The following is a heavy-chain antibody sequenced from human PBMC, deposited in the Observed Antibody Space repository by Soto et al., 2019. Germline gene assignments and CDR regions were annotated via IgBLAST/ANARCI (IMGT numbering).Heavy chain of an antibody. Sequence: QVQLQQWGAGLLKPSETLSLTCAVYGGSFSGYYWSWIRQPPGKGLEWIGEINHSGSTNYNPSLKCRVTISVDTSKNQFSLKLSSVTAADTAVYYCARGGRSYYGYWGQGTLVTVSS. CDR1: GGSFSGYY. V-gene: IGHV4-34*01. D-gene: IGHD1-26*01. CDR3: ARGGRSYYGY. CDR2: INHSGST. J-gene: IGHJ4*02.